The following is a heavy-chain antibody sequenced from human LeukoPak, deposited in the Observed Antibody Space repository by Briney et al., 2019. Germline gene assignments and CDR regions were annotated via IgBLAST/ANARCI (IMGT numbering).Heavy chain of an antibody. CDR3: ARRPGIAVAGVCFDP. CDR2: IYYSGST. D-gene: IGHD6-19*01. J-gene: IGHJ5*02. Sequence: PSETLSLTCAVYGGSFSGYYWSWIRQPPGKGLEWIGSIYYSGSTYYNPSLKSRVTISVDTSKNQFSLKLSSVTAADTAVYYSARRPGIAVAGVCFDPWGQGTLVTVSS. V-gene: IGHV4-34*01. CDR1: GGSFSGYY.